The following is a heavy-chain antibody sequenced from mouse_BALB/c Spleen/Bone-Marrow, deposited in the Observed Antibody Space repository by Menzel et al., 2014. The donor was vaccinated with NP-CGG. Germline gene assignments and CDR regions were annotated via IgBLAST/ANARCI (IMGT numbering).Heavy chain of an antibody. CDR2: TSGGGSYT. CDR1: GFTFNSYG. CDR3: ARHAYYDQAEVSFVY. J-gene: IGHJ3*01. Sequence: EVQLVESGGGLVKSGGSLKLSCAASGFTFNSYGMSWVRQTPEKRLEWVATTSGGGSYTFYPDSVKGRSTISRDNAKNNLYLQLSSLRSEDTALYYCARHAYYDQAEVSFVYWGQGALVTVSA. V-gene: IGHV5-9-2*01. D-gene: IGHD2-4*01.